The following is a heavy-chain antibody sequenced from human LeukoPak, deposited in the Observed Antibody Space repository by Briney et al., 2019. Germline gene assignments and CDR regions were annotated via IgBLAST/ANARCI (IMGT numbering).Heavy chain of an antibody. J-gene: IGHJ6*02. Sequence: PGGSLRLSCAASGFSFSSYTMTWVRQAPGGGLEWVSSISFGSSDIYYADSVQDRFTISRDNSKNSLYLQMNSLRIEDTALYYCAKEFDTSLIYYYYYGMDVWGQGTTVTVSS. D-gene: IGHD3-9*01. V-gene: IGHV3-21*04. CDR2: ISFGSSDI. CDR1: GFSFSSYT. CDR3: AKEFDTSLIYYYYYGMDV.